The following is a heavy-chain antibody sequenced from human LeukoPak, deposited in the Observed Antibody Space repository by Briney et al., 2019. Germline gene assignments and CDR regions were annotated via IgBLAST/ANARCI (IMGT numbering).Heavy chain of an antibody. J-gene: IGHJ4*02. V-gene: IGHV4-59*01. CDR2: IYYSGIT. Sequence: PSETLSLTCTVSGGSISGSYWSWIRQPPGKGLEWIGYIYYSGITNYNPSLKSRVTISVDTSKNQLSLKLSSVTTADTAVYYCARVSGNDGYWGQGTLVTVSS. CDR3: ARVSGNDGY. CDR1: GGSISGSY. D-gene: IGHD1-1*01.